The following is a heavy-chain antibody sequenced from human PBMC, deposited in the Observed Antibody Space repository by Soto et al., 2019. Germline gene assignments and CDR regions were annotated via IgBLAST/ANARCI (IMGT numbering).Heavy chain of an antibody. D-gene: IGHD3-22*01. CDR2: IYPGDSDT. J-gene: IGHJ6*02. CDR3: ARFAADDNSGYPYYSYGLDV. CDR1: GYSFANYK. V-gene: IGHV5-51*01. Sequence: EVQLVQSGAEVKKPGESLKISCKGSGYSFANYKIAWVRQTPGKGLEWMGIIYPGDSDTRYSPSFRGQVIISADRSITTAYVQWSSLKASDTAIYFCARFAADDNSGYPYYSYGLDVWGQGTTVTVSS.